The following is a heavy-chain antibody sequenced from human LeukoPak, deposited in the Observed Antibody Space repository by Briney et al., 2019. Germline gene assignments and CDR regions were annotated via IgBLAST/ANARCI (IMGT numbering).Heavy chain of an antibody. J-gene: IGHJ4*02. V-gene: IGHV3-21*01. CDR2: ISSASDYI. D-gene: IGHD1-26*01. CDR3: ARDRVVGHTRDELDY. CDR1: GFTFSTYS. Sequence: GGSLRISCIGSGFTFSTYSLNWVRQAPGEVLEWDSAISSASDYIYQADSVKGRFTISRDNAENSLYLQMNSLRPEDTAIYYCARDRVVGHTRDELDYWGQGTLVAVS.